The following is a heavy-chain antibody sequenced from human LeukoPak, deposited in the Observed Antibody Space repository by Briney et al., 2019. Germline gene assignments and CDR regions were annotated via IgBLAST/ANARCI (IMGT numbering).Heavy chain of an antibody. CDR1: GGSISSSSYY. Sequence: SETLSLTCTVSGGSISSSSYYWGWIRQPPGKGLEWIGSIYYSGSTYYNPSLKSRVTISVDTSKNQFSLKLSSVTAADTAVYYCARRAIAVAGTVRSGFDYWGKGTTVTVSS. CDR3: ARRAIAVAGTVRSGFDY. V-gene: IGHV4-39*07. CDR2: IYYSGST. J-gene: IGHJ4*03. D-gene: IGHD6-19*01.